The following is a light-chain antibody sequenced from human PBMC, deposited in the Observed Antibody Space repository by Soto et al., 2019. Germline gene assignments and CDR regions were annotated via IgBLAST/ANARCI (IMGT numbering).Light chain of an antibody. V-gene: IGKV1-5*01. CDR3: QHYIT. CDR2: DTS. CDR1: QSISSW. Sequence: DIQMTQSPSTLSASVGDRVTITCRASQSISSWVAWYQQKPGKAPKLLIYDTSNLESGVPSRFSGRGSGTEFTLTISSLQPDDFATYSCQHYITFGQGTKVEIK. J-gene: IGKJ1*01.